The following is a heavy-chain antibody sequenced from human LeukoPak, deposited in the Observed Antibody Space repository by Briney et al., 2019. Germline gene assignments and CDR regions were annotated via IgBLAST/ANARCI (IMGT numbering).Heavy chain of an antibody. V-gene: IGHV4-4*07. Sequence: SETLSLTCTVSGGSISSYYWSWIRQPAGKGLEWIGRIYTSGSTNYNPSLKSRVTMSVDKSKNQFSLKLSSVTAADTAVYYCARAITVTTWEFEYYYYYMDVWGKGTTVTISS. CDR3: ARAITVTTWEFEYYYYYMDV. CDR2: IYTSGST. J-gene: IGHJ6*03. D-gene: IGHD4-17*01. CDR1: GGSISSYY.